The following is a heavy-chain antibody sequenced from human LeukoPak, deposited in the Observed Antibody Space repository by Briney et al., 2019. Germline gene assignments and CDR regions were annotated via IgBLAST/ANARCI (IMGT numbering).Heavy chain of an antibody. CDR1: GFTFSSYS. D-gene: IGHD5-18*01. Sequence: GESLKISCAASGFTFSSYSMNWVRQAPGKGLEWVSSISSSSSYIYYADSVKGRFTISRDNAKNSLYLQMNSLRAEDTAVYYCARDCFRDTAMGDAFDIWGQGTMVTVSS. V-gene: IGHV3-21*01. J-gene: IGHJ3*02. CDR2: ISSSSSYI. CDR3: ARDCFRDTAMGDAFDI.